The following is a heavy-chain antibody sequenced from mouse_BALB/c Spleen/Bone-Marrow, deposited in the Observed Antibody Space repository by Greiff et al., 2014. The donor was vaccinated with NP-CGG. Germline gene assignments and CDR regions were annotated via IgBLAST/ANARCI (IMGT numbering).Heavy chain of an antibody. CDR2: ISSGGTYT. Sequence: DVKLVESGGGLVKPGGSLKLSCAASGFTFSSYAMSWVRQTPEKRLEWVATISSGGTYTYSPDSVKGRFTISRDNAKDTLNLQMSSLRSEDTAMDYCSRQEGYAMDYWGQGTSVTVSS. V-gene: IGHV5-9-3*01. CDR1: GFTFSSYA. J-gene: IGHJ4*01. CDR3: SRQEGYAMDY.